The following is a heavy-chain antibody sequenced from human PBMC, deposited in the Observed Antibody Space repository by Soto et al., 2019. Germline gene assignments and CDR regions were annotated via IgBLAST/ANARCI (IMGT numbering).Heavy chain of an antibody. CDR3: AREGETYEYKWFDS. D-gene: IGHD3-16*01. Sequence: QLVQSGAEVRMPGSSVRVSCEASGGSSTTYTIHWVRQAPGQGLEWMGRIIPRIDNAYYARNFQGSVTIISDKSTRKVYMEMRSLKFEDTAAYYCAREGETYEYKWFDSWCQGTLVTVSS. V-gene: IGHV1-69*08. CDR2: IIPRIDNA. J-gene: IGHJ5*01. CDR1: GGSSTTYT.